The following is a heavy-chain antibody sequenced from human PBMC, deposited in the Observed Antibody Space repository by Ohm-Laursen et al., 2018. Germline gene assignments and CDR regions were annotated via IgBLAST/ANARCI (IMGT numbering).Heavy chain of an antibody. CDR1: GFTFSSYA. Sequence: SLRLSCAASGFTFSSYAMGWVRQAPGKGLEWVSAIRGSGGSTYYADSVKGRFTISRDNSKNTLYLQMNSLRAEDTAVYYCAKNWGNYGFDYWGQGTLVTVSS. V-gene: IGHV3-23*01. D-gene: IGHD3-16*01. CDR3: AKNWGNYGFDY. J-gene: IGHJ4*02. CDR2: IRGSGGST.